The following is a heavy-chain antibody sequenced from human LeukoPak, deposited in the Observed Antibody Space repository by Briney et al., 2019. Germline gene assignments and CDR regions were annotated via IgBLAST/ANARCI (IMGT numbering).Heavy chain of an antibody. Sequence: SETLSLTCTVSGGPISSYYWSWIRQPAGKGLEWIGRIYTSGSTNYNPSLKSRVTMSVDTSKNQFSLKLSSVTAADTAVYYCARNYDFWSGYPDYFDYWGQGTLVTVSS. J-gene: IGHJ4*02. D-gene: IGHD3-3*01. V-gene: IGHV4-4*07. CDR2: IYTSGST. CDR1: GGPISSYY. CDR3: ARNYDFWSGYPDYFDY.